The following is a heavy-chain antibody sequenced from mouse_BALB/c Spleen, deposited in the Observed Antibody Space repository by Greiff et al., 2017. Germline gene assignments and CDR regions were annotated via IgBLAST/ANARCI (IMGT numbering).Heavy chain of an antibody. V-gene: IGHV3-6*02. CDR2: ISYDGSN. J-gene: IGHJ3*01. CDR1: GYSITSGYY. CDR3: ARSGTGPFAY. D-gene: IGHD3-2*02. Sequence: EVKLMESGPGLVKPSQSLSLTCSVTGYSITSGYYWNWIRQFPGNKLEWMGYISYDGSNNYNPSLKNRISITRDTSKNQFFLKLNSVTTEDTATYYCARSGTGPFAYWGQGTLVTVSA.